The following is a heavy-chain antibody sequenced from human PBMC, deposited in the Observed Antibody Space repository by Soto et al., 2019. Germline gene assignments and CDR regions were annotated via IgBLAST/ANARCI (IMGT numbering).Heavy chain of an antibody. D-gene: IGHD3-16*02. CDR1: GYTFTNYY. V-gene: IGHV1-46*01. Sequence: GASVKVSCKASGYTFTNYYMHWVRQAPGQGLEWMGIIKPTGGETTYAQKFLGRATMTRDTSTGTLYMELSSLRSEDTAVYYCARGFPLWFDPWGQGTLVTVSS. CDR3: ARGFPLWFDP. J-gene: IGHJ5*02. CDR2: IKPTGGET.